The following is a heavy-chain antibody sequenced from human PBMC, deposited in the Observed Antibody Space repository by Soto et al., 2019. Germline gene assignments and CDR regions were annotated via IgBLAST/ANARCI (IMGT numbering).Heavy chain of an antibody. V-gene: IGHV2-5*02. J-gene: IGHJ4*02. Sequence: QITLKESGPTLVKPTQTLTLTCTFSGFSLSTTGVGVGWIRQPPGKALEWLALIYWDDDKRYSPSLKSRLTITKDTSNNQVVLTWTNMNPIDTATYFCAHATPVTTGGGYWGQGTLVTVSS. CDR2: IYWDDDK. CDR1: GFSLSTTGVG. CDR3: AHATPVTTGGGY. D-gene: IGHD4-17*01.